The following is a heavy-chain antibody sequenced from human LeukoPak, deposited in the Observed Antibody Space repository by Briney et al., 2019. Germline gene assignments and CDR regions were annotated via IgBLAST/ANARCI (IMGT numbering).Heavy chain of an antibody. CDR2: IIPILGIA. V-gene: IGHV1-69*04. CDR1: GGTFSSYA. Sequence: GASVKVSCKASGGTFSSYAISWVRQAPGQGLEWMGRIIPILGIANYAQKFQGRVTITADKSTSTAYMELSSLRSEDTAVYYCTYSSSWYGTYFQHCARAPWSPSPQ. J-gene: IGHJ1*01. D-gene: IGHD6-13*01. CDR3: TYSSSWYGTYFQH.